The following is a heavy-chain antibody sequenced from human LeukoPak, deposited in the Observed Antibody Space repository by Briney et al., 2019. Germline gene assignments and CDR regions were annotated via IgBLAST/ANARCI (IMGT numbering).Heavy chain of an antibody. D-gene: IGHD3-3*01. CDR2: INHSGST. Sequence: SETLSLTCAVYGGSFSGYYWSWIRQPPGKGLEWIGEINHSGSTNYNPSLKSRVTISVDTSKNQFSLKLSSVTAADTAVYYCARGGREWLLENYWGQGTLVTVSS. J-gene: IGHJ4*02. CDR3: ARGGREWLLENY. V-gene: IGHV4-34*01. CDR1: GGSFSGYY.